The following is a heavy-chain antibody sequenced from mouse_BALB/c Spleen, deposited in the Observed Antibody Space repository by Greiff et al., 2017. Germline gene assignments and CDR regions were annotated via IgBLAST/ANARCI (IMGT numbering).Heavy chain of an antibody. V-gene: IGHV3-6*02. CDR1: GYSITSGYY. CDR3: ARDRWFAY. Sequence: DVKLQESGPGLVKPSQSLSLTCSVTGYSITSGYYWNWIRQFPGNKLEWMGYISYDGSNNYNPSLKNRISITRDTSKNQFFLKLNSVTTEDTATYYCARDRWFAYWGQGTLVTVSA. J-gene: IGHJ3*01. CDR2: ISYDGSN.